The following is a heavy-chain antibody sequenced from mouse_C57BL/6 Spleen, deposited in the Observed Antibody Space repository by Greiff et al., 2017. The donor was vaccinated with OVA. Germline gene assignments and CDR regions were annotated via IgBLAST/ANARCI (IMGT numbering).Heavy chain of an antibody. Sequence: VKLMESGPELVKPGASVKISCKASGYSFTSYYIHWVKQRPGQGLEWIGWIYPGSGNTKYNEKFKGKATLTADTSSSTAYMQLSSLTSEDSAVYYCANWDFDYWGQGTTLTVSS. J-gene: IGHJ2*01. CDR2: IYPGSGNT. V-gene: IGHV1-66*01. D-gene: IGHD4-1*01. CDR1: GYSFTSYY. CDR3: ANWDFDY.